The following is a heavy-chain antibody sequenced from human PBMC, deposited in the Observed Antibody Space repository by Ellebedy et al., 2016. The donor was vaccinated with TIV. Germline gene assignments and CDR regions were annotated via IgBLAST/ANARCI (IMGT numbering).Heavy chain of an antibody. D-gene: IGHD1-26*01. CDR2: AFPHDSDT. Sequence: GESLKISCSASGYTFSNYWIAWVRQMPGNGLEWMGIAFPHDSDTRYSPSFQGQVTISADKSNNTAYLHWSSLKASDTAIDYCARQDYNGKRDGMDVWGQGTTVAVS. CDR1: GYTFSNYW. J-gene: IGHJ6*02. V-gene: IGHV5-51*01. CDR3: ARQDYNGKRDGMDV.